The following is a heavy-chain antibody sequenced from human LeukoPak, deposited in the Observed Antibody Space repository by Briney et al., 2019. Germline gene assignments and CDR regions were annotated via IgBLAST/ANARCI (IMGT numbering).Heavy chain of an antibody. CDR2: IYYSGST. CDR1: GGSISSYY. Sequence: SETLSLTCTVSGGSISSYYWSWIRQPPGKGLEWIGYIYYSGSTNYNPSLKSRVTISVDTSKNQFSLKLSSVTAADTAVYFCARHVYYYDSSGYYTNWFDPWGQGTLVTVSS. CDR3: ARHVYYYDSSGYYTNWFDP. D-gene: IGHD3-22*01. V-gene: IGHV4-59*08. J-gene: IGHJ5*02.